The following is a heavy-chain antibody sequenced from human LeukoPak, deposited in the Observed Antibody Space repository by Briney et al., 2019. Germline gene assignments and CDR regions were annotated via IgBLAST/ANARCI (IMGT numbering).Heavy chain of an antibody. V-gene: IGHV4-34*01. D-gene: IGHD1-26*01. CDR3: ARLSGSYYLPPRFDY. J-gene: IGHJ4*02. Sequence: SETLSLTCAVYGGSFSGYYWSWIRQPPGKGLEWIGEINHSGSTNYNPSVKSRVTISVDTSKNQFSLKLSSVTAADTAVYYCARLSGSYYLPPRFDYWGQGTLVTVSS. CDR1: GGSFSGYY. CDR2: INHSGST.